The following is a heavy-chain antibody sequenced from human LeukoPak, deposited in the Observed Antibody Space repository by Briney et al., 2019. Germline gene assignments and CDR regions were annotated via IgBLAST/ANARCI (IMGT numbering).Heavy chain of an antibody. CDR3: ARAPSSVAFDI. Sequence: GGSLRLSCAASGFTFSSYSMNWVRQAPGKGLEWVSSISSSSSYIYYADSVKGRFTISRDNAKNSLYLQMNSLRAEDTAVYYCARAPSSVAFDIWGQGTMVTVSS. CDR2: ISSSSSYI. V-gene: IGHV3-21*01. J-gene: IGHJ3*02. CDR1: GFTFSSYS.